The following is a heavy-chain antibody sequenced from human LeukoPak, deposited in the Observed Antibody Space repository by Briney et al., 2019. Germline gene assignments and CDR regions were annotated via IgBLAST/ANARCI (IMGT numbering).Heavy chain of an antibody. D-gene: IGHD6-13*01. CDR3: ARLFLGSSWYADY. CDR2: VSTYNGNA. CDR1: GYTFTSYG. Sequence: ASVKVSGKASGYTFTSYGVTWVRQAPGRGLEWMGVSTYNGNANYAQKLQGRVSMTTGTSTSTAYMELTSLRSDDTAVYYCARLFLGSSWYADYWGQGTLVTVSS. V-gene: IGHV1-18*01. J-gene: IGHJ4*02.